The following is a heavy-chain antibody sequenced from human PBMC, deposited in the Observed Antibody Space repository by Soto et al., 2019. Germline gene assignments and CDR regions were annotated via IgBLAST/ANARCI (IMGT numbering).Heavy chain of an antibody. Sequence: GGSLRLSCAASGFTFSSYSMNWVRQAPGKGLEWVSYISSSSSTIYYADSVKGRFTISRDNAKNSLYLQMNSLRDEDTAVYYCARDRSYYDSSGSRYYYYGMDVWGQGTTVTVSS. CDR1: GFTFSSYS. D-gene: IGHD3-22*01. V-gene: IGHV3-48*02. J-gene: IGHJ6*02. CDR2: ISSSSSTI. CDR3: ARDRSYYDSSGSRYYYYGMDV.